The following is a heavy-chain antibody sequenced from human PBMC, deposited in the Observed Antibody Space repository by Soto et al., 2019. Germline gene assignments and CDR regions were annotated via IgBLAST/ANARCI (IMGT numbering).Heavy chain of an antibody. CDR3: ARGVAAHIGSSKYYYYYYMDV. J-gene: IGHJ6*03. CDR1: GGSISSSSYY. V-gene: IGHV4-39*01. Sequence: SETLSLTCTVSGGSISSSSYYWGWIRQPPGKGLEWIGSIYYSGSTYYNPSLKSRVTISVDTSKNQFSLKLSSVTAADTAVYYCARGVAAHIGSSKYYYYYYMDVWDKGTTVTVSS. D-gene: IGHD3-10*01. CDR2: IYYSGST.